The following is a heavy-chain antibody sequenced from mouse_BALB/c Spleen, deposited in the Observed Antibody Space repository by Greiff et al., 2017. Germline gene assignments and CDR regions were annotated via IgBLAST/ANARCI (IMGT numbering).Heavy chain of an antibody. CDR1: GYTFTSYW. CDR2: IYPGDGDT. V-gene: IGHV1-87*01. CDR3: ASGGNYNY. J-gene: IGHJ2*01. D-gene: IGHD2-1*01. Sequence: QVQLQQSGAELARPGAPVKLSCKASGYTFTSYWMQWVKQRPGQGLEWIGAIYPGDGDTRYTQKFKGKATLTADKSSSTAYMQLSSLASEDSAVYYCASGGNYNYWGQGTTLTVSS.